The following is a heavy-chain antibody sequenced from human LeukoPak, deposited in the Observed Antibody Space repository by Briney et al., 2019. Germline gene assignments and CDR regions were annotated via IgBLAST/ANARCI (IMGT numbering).Heavy chain of an antibody. J-gene: IGHJ4*02. Sequence: ASVKVSCKASGYTFTSYGISWVRQAPGQGLEWMGGIIPIFGTANYAQKFQGRVTITADESTSTAYMELSSLRSEDTAVYYCARGRVNTAMVTGSFDYWGQGTLVTVSS. CDR2: IIPIFGTA. D-gene: IGHD5-18*01. CDR1: GYTFTSYG. V-gene: IGHV1-69*13. CDR3: ARGRVNTAMVTGSFDY.